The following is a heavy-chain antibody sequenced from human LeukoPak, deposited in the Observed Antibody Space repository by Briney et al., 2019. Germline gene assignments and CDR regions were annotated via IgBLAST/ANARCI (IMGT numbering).Heavy chain of an antibody. CDR3: AKASSVAGTPNFDY. CDR2: IGGSGYST. Sequence: PGRSLRLSCAASGFTFSSYGMTWVRQAPGKGLEWVSTIGGSGYSTYYADSVKGRFTISRDNSKNTLYLEMNSLRAEDTAIYYCAKASSVAGTPNFDYWGQGTLVTVSS. CDR1: GFTFSSYG. D-gene: IGHD6-19*01. J-gene: IGHJ4*02. V-gene: IGHV3-23*01.